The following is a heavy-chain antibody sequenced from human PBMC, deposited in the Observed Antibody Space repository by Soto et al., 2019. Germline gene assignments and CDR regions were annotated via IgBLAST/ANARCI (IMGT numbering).Heavy chain of an antibody. CDR3: ARDGRGLGKLSLFEY. V-gene: IGHV3-53*01. J-gene: IGHJ4*02. D-gene: IGHD3-16*01. CDR2: IYNGEST. Sequence: GGSLRLSCAASGFNVNTDYMNWVRQTPGKGLEWVSFIYNGESTHYANSVKGRFTISSDKSKNTLYLQMNSLRVEDTAVYYCARDGRGLGKLSLFEYWGQGTLVTVSS. CDR1: GFNVNTDY.